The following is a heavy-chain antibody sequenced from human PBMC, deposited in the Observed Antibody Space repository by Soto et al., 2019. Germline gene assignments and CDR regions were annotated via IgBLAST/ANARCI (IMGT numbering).Heavy chain of an antibody. CDR2: IYSCGST. CDR1: GFTVSSNY. Sequence: GGSLRLSCAASGFTVSSNYMNWVPQAPGKGMEWVSGIYSCGSTYYADSGEGRFTISRDNYKNPLYLQRNSLRAEEPVVDYCARVINDFWSCEYAFDIWGQGTMVTVSS. V-gene: IGHV3-53*01. J-gene: IGHJ3*02. CDR3: ARVINDFWSCEYAFDI. D-gene: IGHD3-3*01.